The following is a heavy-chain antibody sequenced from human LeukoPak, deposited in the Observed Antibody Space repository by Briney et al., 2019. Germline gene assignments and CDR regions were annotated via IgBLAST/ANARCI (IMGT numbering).Heavy chain of an antibody. CDR2: INSDGSYT. CDR3: VRGGNDWFGIDY. V-gene: IGHV3-74*01. CDR1: GFTFSRYW. J-gene: IGHJ4*02. Sequence: PGGSLRLSCAASGFTFSRYWMHWLRQAPGKGLVWVSRINSDGSYTDYADSVQCRFTISRDDAKNTLYLQMNSLRAEDTAVYYCVRGGNDWFGIDYWGQGTLVTASS. D-gene: IGHD3-10*01.